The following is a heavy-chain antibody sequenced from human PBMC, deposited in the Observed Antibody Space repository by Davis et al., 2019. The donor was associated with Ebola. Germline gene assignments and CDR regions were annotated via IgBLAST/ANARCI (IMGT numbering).Heavy chain of an antibody. Sequence: GESLMISCAASGLTFSSYGMHWVREAPGKGLEWGAVISYDGSNKYYADSVKGRFTISRDNSKNTLYLQMNSLRAEDTAVYYCAKGRVTMVRGSGMDVWGQGTTVTVSS. D-gene: IGHD3-10*01. CDR1: GLTFSSYG. J-gene: IGHJ6*02. V-gene: IGHV3-30*18. CDR2: ISYDGSNK. CDR3: AKGRVTMVRGSGMDV.